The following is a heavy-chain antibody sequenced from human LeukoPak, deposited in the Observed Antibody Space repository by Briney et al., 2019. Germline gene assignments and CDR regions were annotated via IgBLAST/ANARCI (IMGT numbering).Heavy chain of an antibody. Sequence: GGSLRLSCAASGFTFSSYAMSWVRQAPGKGLEWVSAISGSGGSTYYADSVKGRFTISRDNSKNTLYLQMNSLRAEDTAVYYCARTRWNDYDSSGYYPYYYYYYMDVWGKGTTVTVSS. D-gene: IGHD3-22*01. CDR2: ISGSGGST. CDR3: ARTRWNDYDSSGYYPYYYYYYMDV. V-gene: IGHV3-23*01. CDR1: GFTFSSYA. J-gene: IGHJ6*03.